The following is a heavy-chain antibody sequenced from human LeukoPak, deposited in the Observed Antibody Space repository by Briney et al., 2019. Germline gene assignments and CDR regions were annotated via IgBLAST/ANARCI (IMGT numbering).Heavy chain of an antibody. CDR2: ISSSSSYI. CDR3: ARTHFGDYGGDWYFDL. CDR1: GFTFSSYS. D-gene: IGHD4-17*01. Sequence: KAGGSLRLSCAASGFTFSSYSMNWVRQAPGKGLEWVSSISSSSSYIYYGDSVKGRFTISRDSAKNSLYLQMNSLRAEDTAVYFCARTHFGDYGGDWYFDLWGRGTLVTVSS. V-gene: IGHV3-21*01. J-gene: IGHJ2*01.